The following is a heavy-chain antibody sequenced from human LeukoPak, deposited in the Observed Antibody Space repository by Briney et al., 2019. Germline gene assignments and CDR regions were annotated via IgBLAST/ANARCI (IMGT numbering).Heavy chain of an antibody. V-gene: IGHV3-23*01. Sequence: GGSLRLSCAASGFTFSSYTMSWVRQAPGKGLEWVSTITTSDGNTYYADSVKGRFTISRDNSKNTLYLQMNSLRAEDTAVYYCAKGQQWLPNWFDPWGQGTLVTVSS. CDR3: AKGQQWLPNWFDP. CDR2: ITTSDGNT. D-gene: IGHD6-19*01. J-gene: IGHJ5*02. CDR1: GFTFSSYT.